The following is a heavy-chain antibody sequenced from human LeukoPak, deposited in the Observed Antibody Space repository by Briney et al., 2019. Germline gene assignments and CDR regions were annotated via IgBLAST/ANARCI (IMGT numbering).Heavy chain of an antibody. J-gene: IGHJ6*02. D-gene: IGHD2-2*01. CDR3: ARGYCSSTSCYYYYGMDV. CDR2: INHSGST. Sequence: SETLSLTCAVYGGSFSGYYWSWIRQPPGKGLEWIGEINHSGSTNYNPSLKSRVTISVDTSKNQFSLKLSSVTAADTAVYYCARGYCSSTSCYYYYGMDVWGQGTTVTVSS. CDR1: GGSFSGYY. V-gene: IGHV4-34*01.